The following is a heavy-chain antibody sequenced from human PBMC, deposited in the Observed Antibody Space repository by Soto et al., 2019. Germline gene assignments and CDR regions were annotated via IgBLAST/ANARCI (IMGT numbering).Heavy chain of an antibody. D-gene: IGHD6-13*01. Sequence: QVQLVQSGAEVQKPGSSVKVSCKASGGTFSSYAISWVRQAPGQGLEWMGGIIPIFGTANYAQKFQGRVTITADESTSTAYMELSSLRSEDTAVYYCARDYSSIAAAAYFDYWGQGTLVTVSS. CDR1: GGTFSSYA. J-gene: IGHJ4*02. V-gene: IGHV1-69*01. CDR2: IIPIFGTA. CDR3: ARDYSSIAAAAYFDY.